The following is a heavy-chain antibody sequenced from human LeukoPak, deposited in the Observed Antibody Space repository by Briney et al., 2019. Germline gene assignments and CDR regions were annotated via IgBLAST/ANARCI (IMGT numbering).Heavy chain of an antibody. CDR3: ATKTFQPYGWFDP. Sequence: PSETLSLACAVSGGSISSGGYSWSWIRQPPGKGLEWIGEINHSGSTNYNPSLKSRVTISVDTSKNQFSLKLSSVTAADTAVYYCATKTFQPYGWFDPWGQGTLVTVSS. V-gene: IGHV4-30-2*01. J-gene: IGHJ5*02. CDR1: GGSISSGGYS. CDR2: INHSGST. D-gene: IGHD4-17*01.